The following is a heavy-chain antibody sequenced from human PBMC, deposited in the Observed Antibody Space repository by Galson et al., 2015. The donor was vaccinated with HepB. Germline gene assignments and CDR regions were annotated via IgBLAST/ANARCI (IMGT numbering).Heavy chain of an antibody. D-gene: IGHD6-19*01. CDR2: IKQDGSEK. J-gene: IGHJ4*02. Sequence: SLRLSCAASGFTFSSYWMSWVRQAPGKGLEWVANIKQDGSEKYYVDSVKGRFTISRDNAKNLLYLQKNSLRAEDTGLYYCARDLRGSGWYVDYWGQGTLVTVSS. CDR3: ARDLRGSGWYVDY. CDR1: GFTFSSYW. V-gene: IGHV3-7*01.